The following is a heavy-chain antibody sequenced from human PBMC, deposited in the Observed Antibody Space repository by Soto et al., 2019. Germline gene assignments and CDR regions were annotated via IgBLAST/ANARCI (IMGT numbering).Heavy chain of an antibody. Sequence: PGGSLRLSCAASGFTFSSYDMHWVRQATGKGLEWVSAIGTAGDTYYPGSVKGRFTISRENAKNSLYLQMNSLRAGDTAVYYCARAVRSYDSSGYYSYYFDYWGQGTLVTVSS. CDR2: IGTAGDT. J-gene: IGHJ4*02. D-gene: IGHD3-22*01. V-gene: IGHV3-13*01. CDR1: GFTFSSYD. CDR3: ARAVRSYDSSGYYSYYFDY.